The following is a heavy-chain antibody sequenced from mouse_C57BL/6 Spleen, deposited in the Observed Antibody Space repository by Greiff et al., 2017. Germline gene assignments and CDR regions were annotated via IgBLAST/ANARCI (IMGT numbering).Heavy chain of an antibody. V-gene: IGHV5-9-1*02. D-gene: IGHD2-3*01. J-gene: IGHJ3*01. CDR3: TRGVYDGYLAWFAY. CDR1: GFTFSSYA. CDR2: ISSGGDYI. Sequence: EVKLVESGEGLVKPGGSLKLSCAASGFTFSSYAMSWVRQTPEKRLEWVAYISSGGDYIYYADTVKGRFTISRDNARNTLYLQMSSLKSEDTAMYYCTRGVYDGYLAWFAYWGQGTLVTVSA.